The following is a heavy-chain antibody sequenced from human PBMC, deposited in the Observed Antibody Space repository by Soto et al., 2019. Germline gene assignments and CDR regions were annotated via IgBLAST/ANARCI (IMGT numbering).Heavy chain of an antibody. CDR1: GFTFSSYA. CDR2: ISYDGSNK. J-gene: IGHJ6*02. CDR3: ARTYCSSTSCHYYYYYYGMDV. Sequence: GGSLRLSCAASGFTFSSYAMHWVRQAPGKGLEWVAVISYDGSNKYYADSVKGRFTISRDSSKNTLYLQMNSLRAEDTAVYYCARTYCSSTSCHYYYYYYGMDVWGQGTTVTVSS. V-gene: IGHV3-30-3*01. D-gene: IGHD2-2*01.